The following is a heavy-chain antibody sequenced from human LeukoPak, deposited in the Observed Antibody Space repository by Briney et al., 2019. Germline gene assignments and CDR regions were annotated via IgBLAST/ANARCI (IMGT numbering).Heavy chain of an antibody. CDR2: IYHSGST. Sequence: PSETLSLTCTVSGYSISSGYYWGWIRQPPGKGLEWIGSIYHSGSTYYNPSLKSRVTISVDTSKNQFSLKLSSVTAADTAVYYCARVYYYDSSGLSIIDYWGQGTLVTVSS. V-gene: IGHV4-38-2*02. CDR1: GYSISSGYY. CDR3: ARVYYYDSSGLSIIDY. J-gene: IGHJ4*02. D-gene: IGHD3-22*01.